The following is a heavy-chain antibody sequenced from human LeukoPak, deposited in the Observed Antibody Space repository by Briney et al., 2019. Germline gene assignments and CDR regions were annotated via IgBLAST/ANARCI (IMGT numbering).Heavy chain of an antibody. D-gene: IGHD1-14*01. CDR3: AKVPQRHTPEDI. J-gene: IGHJ3*02. V-gene: IGHV3-53*01. Sequence: PGGSLRLSCAASGFTVSSNYMSWVRQAPGKGLEWVSVIYSGGSTYYADSVKGRFTISRDNSKNTLYLQMNSLRAEDTAVYYCAKVPQRHTPEDIWGQGTLVTVSS. CDR1: GFTVSSNY. CDR2: IYSGGST.